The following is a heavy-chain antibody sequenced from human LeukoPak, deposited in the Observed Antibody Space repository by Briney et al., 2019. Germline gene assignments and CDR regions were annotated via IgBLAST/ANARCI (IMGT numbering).Heavy chain of an antibody. CDR2: IYSDNT. CDR3: ARRAGAYSHPYDY. D-gene: IGHD4/OR15-4a*01. J-gene: IGHJ4*02. CDR1: GFTFRSYA. Sequence: GRSLRLSCAASGFTFRSYAMHWVRQAPGKGLEWVSFIYSDNTHYSDSVKGRFTISRDNSKNTLYLQMNSLRAEDTAVYYCARRAGAYSHPYDYWGQGTLVTVSS. V-gene: IGHV3-53*01.